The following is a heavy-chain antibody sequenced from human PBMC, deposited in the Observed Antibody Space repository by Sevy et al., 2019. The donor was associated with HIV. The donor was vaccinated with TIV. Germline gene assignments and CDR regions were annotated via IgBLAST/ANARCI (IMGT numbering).Heavy chain of an antibody. V-gene: IGHV3-21*05. J-gene: IGHJ4*02. Sequence: GGSLRLSCTASGFTFSAYSMNWVRQAPGKGLEWLSYISTGTDHIYYADSAKGRFTISRDDAKKSVYLEMKSLRDQDTALYYCVGRGVDAYNVYFDLWGQGTLVTVSS. CDR2: ISTGTDHI. CDR3: VGRGVDAYNVYFDL. CDR1: GFTFSAYS. D-gene: IGHD3-10*01.